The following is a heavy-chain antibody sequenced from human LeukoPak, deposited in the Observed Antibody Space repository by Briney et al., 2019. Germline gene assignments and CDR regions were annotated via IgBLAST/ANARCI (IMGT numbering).Heavy chain of an antibody. CDR1: GGSISSSSYY. CDR2: IYYSGST. J-gene: IGHJ3*02. D-gene: IGHD3-22*01. Sequence: PSETLSLTCTVSGGSISSSSYYWGWIRQPPGKGLEWIGSIYYSGSTYYNPSLKSRVTISVDTSKNQFSLKLSSVTAADTAVYYCAMKSPDSWYYYDSSGGLDAFDIWGQGTMVTVSS. CDR3: AMKSPDSWYYYDSSGGLDAFDI. V-gene: IGHV4-39*01.